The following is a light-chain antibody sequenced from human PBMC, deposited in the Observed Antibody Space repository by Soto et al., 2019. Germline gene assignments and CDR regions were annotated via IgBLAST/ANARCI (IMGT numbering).Light chain of an antibody. J-gene: IGKJ2*03. Sequence: EILMTQSPVTLSVSPGERATLSCRASQSVSTNLAWYQQRPGQAPRLLIYHASDSAPGVPGRFSGSGSGTEFTLTFSSLQSEDFAVYYWQHYNDWLGGFGQGTKLE. CDR3: QHYNDWLGG. CDR1: QSVSTN. CDR2: HAS. V-gene: IGKV3-15*01.